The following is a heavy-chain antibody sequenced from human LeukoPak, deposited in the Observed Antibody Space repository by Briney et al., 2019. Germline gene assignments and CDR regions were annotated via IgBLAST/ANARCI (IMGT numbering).Heavy chain of an antibody. D-gene: IGHD6-13*01. J-gene: IGHJ4*02. V-gene: IGHV5-51*01. CDR2: IYPGDSDT. Sequence: MGIIYPGDSDTRYSPSFQGQVTISADKSISTAYLQWSSLKASDTAMYYCARTKAGLYYFDYWGQGTLVTVSS. CDR3: ARTKAGLYYFDY.